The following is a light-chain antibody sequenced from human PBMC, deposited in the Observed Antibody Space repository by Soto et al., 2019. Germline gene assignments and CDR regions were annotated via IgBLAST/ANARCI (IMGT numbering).Light chain of an antibody. V-gene: IGKV1-5*03. CDR3: QHSKSLPEA. Sequence: RVSKSASAVSVSEGDRVTITCRASQTISSWLAWYQQKPGKAPKLLIYKASTLKSGVPSRFSGSGSGTEFTLTIICLQPDDFAPYYCQHSKSLPEAFSQGTKVDI. CDR2: KAS. J-gene: IGKJ1*01. CDR1: QTISSW.